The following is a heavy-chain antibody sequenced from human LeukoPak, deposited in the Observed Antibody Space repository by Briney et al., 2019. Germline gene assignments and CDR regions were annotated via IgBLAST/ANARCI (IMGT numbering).Heavy chain of an antibody. Sequence: KAGGSLRLSCAASGFTVSNNYMSWVRQAPGKGLEWVSVIYGGGGTYYADSVKGRFTISRDNAKNSLYLQMNSLRAEDTALYYCAKDGYWGQGTLVTVSS. CDR2: IYGGGGT. V-gene: IGHV3-53*05. J-gene: IGHJ4*02. CDR1: GFTVSNNY. CDR3: AKDGY.